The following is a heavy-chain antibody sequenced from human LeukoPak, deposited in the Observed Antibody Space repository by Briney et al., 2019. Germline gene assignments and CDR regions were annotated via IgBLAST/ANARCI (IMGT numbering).Heavy chain of an antibody. V-gene: IGHV4-59*08. J-gene: IGHJ4*02. CDR1: GGSISSSY. Sequence: SETLSLTCTVSGGSISSSYWSWIRQPPGQGLEWIGYIYYSGSTNHNPSLKSRVTISVDTSKNQFSLKLSSVTAADTAVYYCARQRFLEWYFDYWGQGTLVTVSS. D-gene: IGHD3-3*01. CDR3: ARQRFLEWYFDY. CDR2: IYYSGST.